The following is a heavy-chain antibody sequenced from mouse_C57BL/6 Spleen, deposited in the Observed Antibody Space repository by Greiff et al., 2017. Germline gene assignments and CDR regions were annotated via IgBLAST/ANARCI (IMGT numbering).Heavy chain of an antibody. V-gene: IGHV1-26*01. CDR2: INPNNGGT. J-gene: IGHJ2*01. D-gene: IGHD1-1*01. Sequence: VQLQQSGPELVKPGASVKISCKASGYTFTDYYMNWVKQSHGKSLEWIGDINPNNGGTSYNQKFKGKATLTVDKSSSTAYMELRSLTSEDSAVYYCASPTTVVPTGFDYWGQGTTLTVSS. CDR1: GYTFTDYY. CDR3: ASPTTVVPTGFDY.